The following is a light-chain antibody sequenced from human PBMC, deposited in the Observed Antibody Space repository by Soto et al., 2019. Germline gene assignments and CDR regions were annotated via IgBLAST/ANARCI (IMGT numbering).Light chain of an antibody. CDR1: ESISSW. CDR2: KAS. Sequence: IQITHAPRTLSPSALGRVNLTFLASESISSWLAWYQQKPGKDPKLLMYKASSLESGVPSRFSGSGSGTEFTLTISSLQPDDFATYYCQQYNSYSWKFGQGTKVDIK. J-gene: IGKJ1*01. CDR3: QQYNSYSWK. V-gene: IGKV1-5*03.